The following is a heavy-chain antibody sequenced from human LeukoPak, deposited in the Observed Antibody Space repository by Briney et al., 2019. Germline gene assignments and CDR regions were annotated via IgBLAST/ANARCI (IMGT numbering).Heavy chain of an antibody. J-gene: IGHJ5*02. D-gene: IGHD2-15*01. CDR3: ARDPCSGGRCFDNWLDP. V-gene: IGHV3-48*04. Sequence: PGGSLRLSCAASGFTFSSYSMNWVRQAPGKGLEWVSYISSSSSTIYYADSVKGRFTISRDNAKNSLYLQMNSLRAEDTAVYYCARDPCSGGRCFDNWLDPWGQGTLVTVSS. CDR1: GFTFSSYS. CDR2: ISSSSSTI.